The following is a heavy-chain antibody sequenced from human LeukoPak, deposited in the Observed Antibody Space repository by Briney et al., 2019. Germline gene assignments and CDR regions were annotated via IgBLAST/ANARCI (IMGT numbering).Heavy chain of an antibody. CDR1: GGSLSGHY. J-gene: IGHJ4*02. D-gene: IGHD3-10*01. CDR2: INHSGST. Sequence: SETLSLTCAVYGGSLSGHYWGWIRQPPGKGLEWIGEINHSGSTNYNPSLKSRVTTLIDTPKNQLSLRLNSVTAADTAVYYCSRIDYYGSGSLPLDYWGQGTLVTVSS. V-gene: IGHV4-34*01. CDR3: SRIDYYGSGSLPLDY.